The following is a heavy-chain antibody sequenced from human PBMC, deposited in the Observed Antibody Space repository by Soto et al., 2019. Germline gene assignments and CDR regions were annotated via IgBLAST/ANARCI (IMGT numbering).Heavy chain of an antibody. J-gene: IGHJ4*02. D-gene: IGHD6-19*01. CDR3: ARDRAMSSSGYFDY. CDR2: IIPIFGTA. CDR1: GGTFSSYA. V-gene: IGHV1-69*13. Sequence: GASVKVSCKASGGTFSSYAISWVRQAPGQGLEWMGGIIPIFGTANYAQKFQGRVTITADESTSTAYMELSSLRSEDTAVYYCARDRAMSSSGYFDYWGQGTLVTVSS.